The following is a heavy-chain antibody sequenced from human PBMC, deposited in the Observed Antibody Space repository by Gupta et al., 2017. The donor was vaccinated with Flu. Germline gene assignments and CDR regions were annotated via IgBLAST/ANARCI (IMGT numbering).Heavy chain of an antibody. Sequence: QVQLVQSGAEVKKPGSSVKVSCKASGGTFSSYAISWVRQAPGQGLEWMGGIIPILGTANYAQNFQGRVTITADESTSTAYMELSSLRSEDTAVYYCARALVVVAATFPKLRDGYFDYWGQGTLVTVSS. CDR1: GGTFSSYA. CDR2: IIPILGTA. V-gene: IGHV1-69*01. D-gene: IGHD2-15*01. CDR3: ARALVVVAATFPKLRDGYFDY. J-gene: IGHJ4*02.